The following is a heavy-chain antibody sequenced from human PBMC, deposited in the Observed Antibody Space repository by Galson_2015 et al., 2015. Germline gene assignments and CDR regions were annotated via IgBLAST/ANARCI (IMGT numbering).Heavy chain of an antibody. D-gene: IGHD3-16*02. V-gene: IGHV1-3*01. J-gene: IGHJ4*02. CDR1: GYTFTAYA. CDR3: ARDSSAYDYVRGTYRFHSDY. CDR2: INAGNGNT. Sequence: SVKVSCKASGYTFTAYAMHWVRQAPGQRLEWMGWINAGNGNTKYSQKFQGRVTITSDTSASTAYMELTSLRSEDTAVYYCARDSSAYDYVRGTYRFHSDYWGQGILVTVSS.